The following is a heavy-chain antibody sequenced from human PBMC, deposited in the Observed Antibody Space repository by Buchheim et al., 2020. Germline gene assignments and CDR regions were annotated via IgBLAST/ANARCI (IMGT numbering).Heavy chain of an antibody. D-gene: IGHD3-9*01. J-gene: IGHJ6*02. CDR2: IKQDGSEK. CDR1: GFTFSSYW. CDR3: ARVPIVFDWLYQYYYYGMDV. Sequence: EVQLVESGGGLVQPGGSLRLSCAASGFTFSSYWMSWVRQAPGKGLEWVANIKQDGSEKYYVDSVKGRFPISRDNAKNYMYMQMNSLRAEDTAVYYCARVPIVFDWLYQYYYYGMDVWGQGTT. V-gene: IGHV3-7*03.